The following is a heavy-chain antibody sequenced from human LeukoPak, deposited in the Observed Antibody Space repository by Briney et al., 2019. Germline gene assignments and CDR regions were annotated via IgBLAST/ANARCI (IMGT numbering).Heavy chain of an antibody. CDR2: ISDDGIKI. CDR3: GKGPGYSVYDNLPHH. D-gene: IGHD5/OR15-5a*01. Sequence: PGRSLRLSCTASGLSFGDYGMSWFRQAPGKGLEWVAVISDDGIKIYYGDSVKGRFTISRDNSKNTLNLQMDSLRADDTAVYYCGKGPGYSVYDNLPHHWGQGTLVTVSS. V-gene: IGHV3-30*04. CDR1: GLSFGDYG. J-gene: IGHJ5*02.